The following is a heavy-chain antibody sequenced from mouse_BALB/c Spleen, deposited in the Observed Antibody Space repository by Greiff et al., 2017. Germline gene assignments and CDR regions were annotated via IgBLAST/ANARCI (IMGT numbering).Heavy chain of an antibody. Sequence: QVHVKQSGAELVKPGASVKLSCKASGYTFTSYYMYWVKQRPGQGLEWIGEINPSNGGTNFNEKFKSKATLTVDKSSSTAYMQLSSLTSEDSAVYYCTGEEGRREWFAYWGQGTLVTVSA. V-gene: IGHV1S81*02. CDR3: TGEEGRREWFAY. CDR2: INPSNGGT. J-gene: IGHJ3*01. CDR1: GYTFTSYY. D-gene: IGHD2-12*01.